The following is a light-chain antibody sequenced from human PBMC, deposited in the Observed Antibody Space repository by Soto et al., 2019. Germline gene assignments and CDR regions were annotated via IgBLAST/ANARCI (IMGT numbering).Light chain of an antibody. CDR3: QQYSIWRT. CDR2: GAS. J-gene: IGKJ1*01. Sequence: EIVLTQSPATLSLAPGERVTLSCRASESVSTNLAWYQQKAGQAPRLLIYGASTRATGIPARFSGSGSGTESTLTISSLQSEDFAVYYCQQYSIWRTFGQGTKVDIK. V-gene: IGKV3-15*01. CDR1: ESVSTN.